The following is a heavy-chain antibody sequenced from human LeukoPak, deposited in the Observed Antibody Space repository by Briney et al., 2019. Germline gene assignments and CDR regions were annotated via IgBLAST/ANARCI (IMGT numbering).Heavy chain of an antibody. CDR2: IYYSGST. V-gene: IGHV4-59*01. CDR3: ATYDYVWGSYRYPYFDY. Sequence: SETLSLTCTVSGGSISSYYWSWIRQPPGKGLEWIGYIYYSGSTNYNPSLKSRVTISVDTSKNQFSLKLSSVTAADTAVYYCATYDYVWGSYRYPYFDYWGQGTLVTVSS. CDR1: GGSISSYY. J-gene: IGHJ4*02. D-gene: IGHD3-16*02.